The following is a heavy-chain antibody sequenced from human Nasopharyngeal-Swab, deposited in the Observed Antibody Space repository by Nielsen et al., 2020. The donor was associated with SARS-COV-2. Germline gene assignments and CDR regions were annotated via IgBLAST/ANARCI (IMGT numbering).Heavy chain of an antibody. CDR3: ARDTYSSSSQLYYYGMDV. CDR1: GFPFSSHW. CDR2: IKQDGSEK. Sequence: GGPLRLPCAAPGFPFSSHWMSWARQAPGKGLEWVANIKQDGSEKYYVDSVKGRFTISRDNAKNSLYLQMNSLRAEDTAVYYCARDTYSSSSQLYYYGMDVWGHGTAVTVSS. J-gene: IGHJ6*02. D-gene: IGHD6-6*01. V-gene: IGHV3-7*01.